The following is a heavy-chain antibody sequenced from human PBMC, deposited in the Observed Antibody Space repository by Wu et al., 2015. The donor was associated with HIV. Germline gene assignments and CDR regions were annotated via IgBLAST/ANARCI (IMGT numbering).Heavy chain of an antibody. V-gene: IGHV1-8*01. CDR1: GYTFTSYD. CDR2: MNPNSGNT. J-gene: IGHJ4*02. CDR3: ARALGYCSSSSCYPTPLYFDY. D-gene: IGHD2-2*01. Sequence: QVQLVQSGAEVKKPGASVKVSCKASGYTFTSYDINWVRQATGQGLEWMGWMNPNSGNTGYAQKFQGRVTMTRDTSISTVYMELSRLRSDDTAVYYCARALGYCSSSSCYPTPLYFDYWGQGTLVTVSS.